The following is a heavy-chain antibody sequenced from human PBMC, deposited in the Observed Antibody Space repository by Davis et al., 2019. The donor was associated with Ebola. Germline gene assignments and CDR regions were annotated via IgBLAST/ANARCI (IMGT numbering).Heavy chain of an antibody. J-gene: IGHJ4*02. CDR1: GFTFSNYG. CDR3: AKDRGYSDSSGFHDY. CDR2: ISYDGSNK. Sequence: GGSLRLSCAASGFTFSNYGMHWVRQAPGKGLEWVAFISYDGSNKYYADSVKGRFTISRDNSKNTLYLQMNSLRAEDTAVYYCAKDRGYSDSSGFHDYWGQGTLVTVSS. D-gene: IGHD3-22*01. V-gene: IGHV3-30*18.